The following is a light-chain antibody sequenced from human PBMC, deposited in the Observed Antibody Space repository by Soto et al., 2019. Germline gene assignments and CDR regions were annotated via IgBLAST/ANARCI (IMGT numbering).Light chain of an antibody. CDR1: SSNIGSNT. CDR2: NSH. V-gene: IGLV1-44*01. CDR3: ASWDDSLNAWV. J-gene: IGLJ3*02. Sequence: QAVVTQPPSASGTPGQWVTISCSGSSSNIGSNTVHWYQQLPGTAPRLLIYNSHQRPSGVSDRLSASKSGTSASLALTEVQSEDEANYYCASWDDSLNAWVFGGGTKLTVL.